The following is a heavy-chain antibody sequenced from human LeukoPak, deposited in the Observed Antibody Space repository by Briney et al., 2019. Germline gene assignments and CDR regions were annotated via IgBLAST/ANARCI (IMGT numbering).Heavy chain of an antibody. V-gene: IGHV1-69*05. Sequence: SVKVSCKASGGTFSSYAISWVRQAPGQGLEWMGGIIPIFGTANYAQKFQGRVTMTRDMSTSTVYMELSSLRSEDTAVYYCAREGRLLSTVTTGLDVWGKGTTVTVSS. J-gene: IGHJ6*04. CDR2: IIPIFGTA. CDR1: GGTFSSYA. CDR3: AREGRLLSTVTTGLDV. D-gene: IGHD4-17*01.